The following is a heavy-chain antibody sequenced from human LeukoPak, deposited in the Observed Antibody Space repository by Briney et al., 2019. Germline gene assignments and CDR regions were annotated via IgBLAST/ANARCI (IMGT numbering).Heavy chain of an antibody. CDR1: GYTLTELS. CDR2: FDPEDGET. Sequence: GASVKVSCKVSGYTLTELSMHWVRQAPGKGLEWMGGFDPEDGETIYAQKFQGRVTMTEDTSTDTAYMELSSLRSEDTAVYYCATDNQDSTLFDPWGQGTLSPSPQ. CDR3: ATDNQDSTLFDP. J-gene: IGHJ5*02. D-gene: IGHD2-2*01. V-gene: IGHV1-24*01.